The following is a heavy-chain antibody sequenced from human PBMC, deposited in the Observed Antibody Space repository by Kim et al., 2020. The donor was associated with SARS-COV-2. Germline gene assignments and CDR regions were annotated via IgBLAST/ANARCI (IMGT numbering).Heavy chain of an antibody. D-gene: IGHD6-25*01. V-gene: IGHV3-30*18. J-gene: IGHJ4*02. CDR3: AKGAAFVSSFDY. CDR2: ISYDGSNK. Sequence: GGSLRLSCAASGFTFSSYGMHWVRQAPGKGLEWVAVISYDGSNKYYADSVKGRFTISRDNSKNTLYLQMNSLRAEDTAVYYCAKGAAFVSSFDYWGQGTLVTVSS. CDR1: GFTFSSYG.